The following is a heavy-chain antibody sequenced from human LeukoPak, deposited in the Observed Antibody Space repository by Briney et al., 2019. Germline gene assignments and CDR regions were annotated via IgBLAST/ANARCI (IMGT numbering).Heavy chain of an antibody. CDR3: VRGLE. J-gene: IGHJ4*02. Sequence: GGSLRLSCAASGFTFSSYGISWVRQAPGKGLEWVSRIHWNSGSTRYVDSVKGRFTISRDNAKNSLYLQMSSLRPEDTAFYYCVRGLEGGQGTLVTVSS. V-gene: IGHV3-20*04. D-gene: IGHD1-1*01. CDR1: GFTFSSYG. CDR2: IHWNSGST.